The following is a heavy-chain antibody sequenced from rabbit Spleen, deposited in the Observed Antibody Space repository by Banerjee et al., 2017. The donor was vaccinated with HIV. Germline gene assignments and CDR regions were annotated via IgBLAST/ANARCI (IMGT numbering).Heavy chain of an antibody. V-gene: IGHV1S45*01. J-gene: IGHJ4*01. CDR3: ARGYYVGAWDYYFNL. D-gene: IGHD4-1*01. CDR1: GFDFSSSYW. CDR2: IYAGSSGST. Sequence: QEQLEESGGDLVKPEGSLTLTCTASGFDFSSSYWMCWVRQAPGKGLEWIACIYAGSSGSTHYASWAKGRFTISKTSSTTVTLQMTSLTAADTATYFCARGYYVGAWDYYFNLWGPGTLVTVS.